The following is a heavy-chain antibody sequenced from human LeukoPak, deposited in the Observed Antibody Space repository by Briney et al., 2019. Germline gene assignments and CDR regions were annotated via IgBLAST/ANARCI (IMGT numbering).Heavy chain of an antibody. CDR2: ISSSSSYI. Sequence: GGSLRLSCTASGFTFGDYAMSWFRQAPGKGLEWVSSISSSSSYIYYADSVKGRFTISRDNAKNSLYLQMNSLRAEDAAVYYCASSGEDVLLWFGASNWFDPWGQGTLVTVSS. CDR1: GFTFGDYA. V-gene: IGHV3-21*01. CDR3: ASSGEDVLLWFGASNWFDP. J-gene: IGHJ5*02. D-gene: IGHD3-10*01.